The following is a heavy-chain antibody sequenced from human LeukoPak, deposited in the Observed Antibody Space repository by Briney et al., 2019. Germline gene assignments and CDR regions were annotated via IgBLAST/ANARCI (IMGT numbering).Heavy chain of an antibody. CDR2: AQNDGSSA. J-gene: IGHJ5*01. V-gene: IGHV3-74*01. CDR1: GFTFNSYW. CDR3: LRDVPHNWFDS. Sequence: GGSRRLSWAVSGFTFNSYWMQWVRQAGGKVLVWVALAQNDGSSATYADSVRGPFNISRDNAKNTVYLQMNSLRVEDTAVYSCLRDVPHNWFDSWGQGTLVPVSS.